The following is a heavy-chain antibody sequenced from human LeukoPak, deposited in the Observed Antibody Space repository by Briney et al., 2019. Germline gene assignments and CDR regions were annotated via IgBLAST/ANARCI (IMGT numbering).Heavy chain of an antibody. CDR2: IYPGDSDT. J-gene: IGHJ4*02. CDR3: ARQFRDSSGYYSYYFDY. CDR1: GYTFTNYW. V-gene: IGHV5-51*01. Sequence: SGESLKISCKGSGYTFTNYWIGWVRQMPGRGLEWMGIIYPGDSDTRYSPSFQGQVTISADKSISTAYLQWSSLKASDTAMYYCARQFRDSSGYYSYYFDYWGQGTLVTVSS. D-gene: IGHD3-22*01.